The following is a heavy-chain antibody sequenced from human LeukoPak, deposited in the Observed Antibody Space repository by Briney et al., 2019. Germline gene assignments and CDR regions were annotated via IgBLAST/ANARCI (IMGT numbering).Heavy chain of an antibody. J-gene: IGHJ5*02. CDR2: IATYNGET. CDR3: ARAGSNSNYPSEIRFDP. D-gene: IGHD4-11*01. CDR1: GYTFTIYG. V-gene: IGHV1-18*01. Sequence: GASVKVSCKASGYTFTIYGISWVRQAPGRGLEWMGCIATYNGETNYAQKFQDTVTMTTDTSTSTAYMELRSLRSDDTAVYYCARAGSNSNYPSEIRFDPWGQGTLVTVSS.